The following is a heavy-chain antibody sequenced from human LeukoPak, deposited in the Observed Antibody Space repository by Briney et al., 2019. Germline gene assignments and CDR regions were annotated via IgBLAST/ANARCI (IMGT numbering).Heavy chain of an antibody. CDR3: AKLYGDYKHAFHI. CDR2: ISSSSSTI. D-gene: IGHD4-17*01. V-gene: IGHV3-48*01. Sequence: GGSLRLSCAASGFTFSSYSMNWVRQAPGKGLEWVSYISSSSSTIYYADSVKGRFTISRDNSKNTLDLQMNSLSAEDTALYYCAKLYGDYKHAFHIWGQGTMVTVSS. J-gene: IGHJ3*02. CDR1: GFTFSSYS.